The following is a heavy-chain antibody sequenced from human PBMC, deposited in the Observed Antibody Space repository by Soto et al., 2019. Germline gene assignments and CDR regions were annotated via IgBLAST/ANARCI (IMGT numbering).Heavy chain of an antibody. CDR2: INPNSGGT. Sequence: ASVKVSCKASGYTFTGYYMHWVRQAPGQGLEWMGWINPNSGGTNYAQKFQGWVTMTRDTSISTAYMELSRLRSDDTAVYYCAREVWSGYFAVGGMDVWGQGTTVTVSS. V-gene: IGHV1-2*04. CDR1: GYTFTGYY. CDR3: AREVWSGYFAVGGMDV. D-gene: IGHD3-3*01. J-gene: IGHJ6*02.